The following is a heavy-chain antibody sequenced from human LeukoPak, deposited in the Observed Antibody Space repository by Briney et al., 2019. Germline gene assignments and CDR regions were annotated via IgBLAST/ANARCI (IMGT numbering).Heavy chain of an antibody. CDR1: GGSISSYY. J-gene: IGHJ4*02. CDR2: IYTSGST. V-gene: IGHV4-4*07. Sequence: SSETLTLTCTVSGGSISSYYWSWIRQPAGKGLEWIGRIYTSGSTNYNPSLKSRVTMSVDTSKNQFSLKLSSVTAADTAVYYCARDPPYTAIADWGQGTLVTVSS. CDR3: ARDPPYTAIAD. D-gene: IGHD5-18*01.